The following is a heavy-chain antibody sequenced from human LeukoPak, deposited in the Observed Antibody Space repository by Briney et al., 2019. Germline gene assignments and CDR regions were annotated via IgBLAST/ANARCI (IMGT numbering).Heavy chain of an antibody. CDR2: IYSGGST. Sequence: GGSLRLSCAASGFTFSSYAMSWVRQAPGKRLEWVSIIYSGGSTYYADSVKGRFTISRDNSKNTLYLQMNSLRAEDTAVYHCAREGASSSFDYWGQGTLVTVSS. CDR3: AREGASSSFDY. V-gene: IGHV3-53*01. CDR1: GFTFSSYA. J-gene: IGHJ4*02.